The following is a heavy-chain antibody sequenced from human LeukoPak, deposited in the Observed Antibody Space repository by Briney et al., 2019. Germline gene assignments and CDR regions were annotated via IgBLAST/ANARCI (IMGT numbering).Heavy chain of an antibody. CDR2: ISGGGTTL. J-gene: IGHJ4*02. V-gene: IGHV3-23*01. CDR1: GFTFSDFA. D-gene: IGHD3-22*01. Sequence: GGSLRLSCAASGFTFSDFAINWVRQAPGKGLEWVSAISGGGTTLFYADSVKGRFAVSRDNSRNTLYLQMNRLRVGDTAVYYCAKAGYYDSSGYSDWGQGTLVTVSS. CDR3: AKAGYYDSSGYSD.